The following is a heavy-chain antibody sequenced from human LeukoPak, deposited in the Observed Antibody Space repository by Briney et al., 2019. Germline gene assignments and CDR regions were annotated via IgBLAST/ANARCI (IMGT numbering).Heavy chain of an antibody. CDR2: ISGSGGST. J-gene: IGHJ4*02. V-gene: IGHV3-23*01. D-gene: IGHD3-22*01. CDR1: GLTFSSYA. CDR3: ARGILYDYYDSSGSD. Sequence: PGGSLRLSCAASGLTFSSYAMTWVRQAPGKGLEWVSGISGSGGSTYYADSVKGRFTISRDNAKNTLYLQMNSLRAEDTAVYYCARGILYDYYDSSGSDWGQGTLVTVSS.